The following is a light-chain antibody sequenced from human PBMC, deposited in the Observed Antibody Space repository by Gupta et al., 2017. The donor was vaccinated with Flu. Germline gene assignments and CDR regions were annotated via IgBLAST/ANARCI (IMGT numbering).Light chain of an antibody. CDR2: RDS. Sequence: RIASVSNILGSKCVSWTHQITGQAPVLVVDRDSSRTPGIPERFSGSRCGNTATLTRIRHKVEDEADYYCEGRDRSSNHVVFGGGTKLTVL. CDR3: EGRDRSSNHVV. V-gene: IGLV3-21*02. CDR1: ILGSKC. J-gene: IGLJ2*01.